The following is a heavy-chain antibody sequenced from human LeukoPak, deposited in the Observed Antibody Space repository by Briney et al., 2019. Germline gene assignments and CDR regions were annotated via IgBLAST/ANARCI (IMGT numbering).Heavy chain of an antibody. V-gene: IGHV3-23*01. Sequence: PGGSLRLSCAASGFTFSGYAMNWVRQAPGKGLEWVSGISGSGAGTYYADSVKGRFTISRDNSKNTLYLQMNSLRADDMVVYYCAKMVREFYTISYYFDYWGQGTLVTVSS. D-gene: IGHD2-8*01. CDR1: GFTFSGYA. CDR3: AKMVREFYTISYYFDY. CDR2: ISGSGAGT. J-gene: IGHJ4*02.